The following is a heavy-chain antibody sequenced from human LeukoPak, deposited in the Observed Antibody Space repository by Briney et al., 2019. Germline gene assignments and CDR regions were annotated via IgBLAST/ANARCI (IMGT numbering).Heavy chain of an antibody. J-gene: IGHJ3*02. CDR1: GGSISSGGYY. CDR3: ARHAEESFDAFDI. D-gene: IGHD1-26*01. CDR2: IYYSGRT. V-gene: IGHV4-30-4*08. Sequence: SETPSLTCTVSGGSISSGGYYRSWIRQPPGKGLEWIGYIYYSGRTYYKPSLRSRVTISVDRSRNQFSLKLTSVTAADTAGYYCARHAEESFDAFDIWGQGTMVTVSS.